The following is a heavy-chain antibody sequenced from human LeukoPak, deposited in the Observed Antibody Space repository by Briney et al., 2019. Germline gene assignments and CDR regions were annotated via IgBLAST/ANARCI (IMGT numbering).Heavy chain of an antibody. CDR3: FGEPLISDYYYYYMDV. Sequence: PGRSLRLSCAASGFTFSGYDMNWVRQAPGKGLEWVSSISGSSSYIYYADSLQGRFTISRDNAKKSVYLQMNSLLCDRFPQLLWFGEPLISDYYYYYMDVWGKGTTVTVSS. V-gene: IGHV3-21*01. D-gene: IGHD3-10*01. J-gene: IGHJ6*03. CDR1: GFTFSGYD. CDR2: ISGSSSYI.